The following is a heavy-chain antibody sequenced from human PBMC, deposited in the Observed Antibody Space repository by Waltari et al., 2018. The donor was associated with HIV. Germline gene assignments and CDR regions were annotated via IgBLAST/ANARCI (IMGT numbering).Heavy chain of an antibody. V-gene: IGHV5-51*03. CDR2: IYPGDSDT. D-gene: IGHD3-10*01. J-gene: IGHJ4*02. CDR1: GYSFTVYW. Sequence: EVQLVQSGAEVKKPGESLKISCKGSGYSFTVYWIAWVRQMPGKGLEWMGIIYPGDSDTKYSPSFQGQVTISADKSITTAYLQWRSLEASDSAIYYCARLGSYGSGSRPFFFDYWGQGTLVTVSS. CDR3: ARLGSYGSGSRPFFFDY.